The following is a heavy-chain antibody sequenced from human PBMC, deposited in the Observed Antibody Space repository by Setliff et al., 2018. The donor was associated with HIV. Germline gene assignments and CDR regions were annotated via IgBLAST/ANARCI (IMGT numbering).Heavy chain of an antibody. J-gene: IGHJ3*01. V-gene: IGHV1-2*06. CDR3: ARSGYSYGHDAFDV. D-gene: IGHD5-18*01. CDR1: GYTLTGYY. Sequence: ASVKVSCKASGYTLTGYYMHWVRQAPGQGLEWMGRINPNSGGTNYAQKFQGRVTMTRDTSISTAYMELSRLRSDDTAVYYCARSGYSYGHDAFDVWGQGTMVTVTS. CDR2: INPNSGGT.